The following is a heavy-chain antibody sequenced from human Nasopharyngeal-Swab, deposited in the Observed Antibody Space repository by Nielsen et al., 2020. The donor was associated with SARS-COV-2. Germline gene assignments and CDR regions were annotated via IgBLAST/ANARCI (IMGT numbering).Heavy chain of an antibody. J-gene: IGHJ4*02. CDR2: IYYSGST. Sequence: WIRQPPGKGLEWIGYIYYSGSTNYNPSLKSRVTISVDTSKNQFSLKLSSVTAADTAVYYCARGTTIFGVVITPFDYWGQGTLVTVFS. CDR3: ARGTTIFGVVITPFDY. D-gene: IGHD3-3*01. V-gene: IGHV4-59*01.